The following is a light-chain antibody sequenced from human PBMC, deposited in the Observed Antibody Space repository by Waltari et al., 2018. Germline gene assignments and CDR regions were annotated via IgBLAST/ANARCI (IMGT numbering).Light chain of an antibody. V-gene: IGLV1-47*01. CDR1: RSNIGSNY. Sequence: QSVLTQPPSASGTPGQRVTISCSGSRSNIGSNYVYWYHQLPGTAPKRLIFRNNPRPSGVSDRFSGSKSGTSASLAISGLRSEDEADYYCAAWDDSLSGRVFGGGTKVTVL. J-gene: IGLJ3*02. CDR2: RNN. CDR3: AAWDDSLSGRV.